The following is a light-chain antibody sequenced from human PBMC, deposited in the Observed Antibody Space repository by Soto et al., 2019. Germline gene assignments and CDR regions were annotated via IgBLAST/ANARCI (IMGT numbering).Light chain of an antibody. V-gene: IGKV3-20*01. Sequence: EIVLTQSPGTLSLSPGERATLSCRASQSVSSSQLAWYQQKPGQAPRLLISGASTTATGIPDRFSGGGSGTDFTLTISRLEPEDFAVYYCQQFGSSPEYTVGQGTKLEVK. CDR3: QQFGSSPEYT. J-gene: IGKJ2*01. CDR1: QSVSSSQ. CDR2: GAS.